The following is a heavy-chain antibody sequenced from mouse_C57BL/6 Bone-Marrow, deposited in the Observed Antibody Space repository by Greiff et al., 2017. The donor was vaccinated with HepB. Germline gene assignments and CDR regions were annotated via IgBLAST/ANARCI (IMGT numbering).Heavy chain of an antibody. J-gene: IGHJ4*01. CDR2: ISSGSSTI. V-gene: IGHV5-17*01. CDR1: GFTFSYYG. CDR3: APYAMDY. Sequence: EVMLVESGGGLVKPGGSLKLSCAASGFTFSYYGMHWVRQAPEKGLEWVAYISSGSSTIYYADTVKGRFTISRDNAKNTLFLQMTSLRSEDTAMYYCAPYAMDYWGQGTSVTVSS.